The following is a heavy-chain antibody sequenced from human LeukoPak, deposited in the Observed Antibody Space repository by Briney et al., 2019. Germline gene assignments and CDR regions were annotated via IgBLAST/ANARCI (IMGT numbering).Heavy chain of an antibody. J-gene: IGHJ6*02. CDR2: IWNVGSCK. D-gene: IGHD3-3*01. V-gene: IGHV3-33*01. CDR1: GFPFSSYG. Sequence: PGRSLRLSCAASGFPFSSYGMYWVRQDPGKGLVWVAVIWNVGSCKHYEDSVKGRFTISRDNSKNQLYLQMNSLSAEDTAVYYCARVEGVLRFLEWLPHYYYGMDVWGQGTTVTVSS. CDR3: ARVEGVLRFLEWLPHYYYGMDV.